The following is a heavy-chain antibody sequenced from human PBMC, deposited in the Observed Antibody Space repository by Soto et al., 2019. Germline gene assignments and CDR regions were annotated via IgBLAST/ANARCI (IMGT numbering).Heavy chain of an antibody. CDR3: ARHFSYYDILTGYYFDY. CDR1: GGSISSYY. D-gene: IGHD3-9*01. Sequence: PSETLSLTCTVSGGSISSYYWSWIRQPPGKGLEWIGYIYYSGSTNYNPSLKSRVTISVDTSKNQFSLKLSSVTAADTAVYYCARHFSYYDILTGYYFDYWGQGTLVTVSS. CDR2: IYYSGST. V-gene: IGHV4-59*08. J-gene: IGHJ4*02.